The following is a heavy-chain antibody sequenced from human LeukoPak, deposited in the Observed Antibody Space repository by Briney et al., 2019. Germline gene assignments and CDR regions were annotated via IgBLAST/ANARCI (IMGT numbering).Heavy chain of an antibody. CDR1: GYTFTSYG. J-gene: IGHJ5*01. CDR3: ATEGYCSGGTCYHNWFDS. D-gene: IGHD2-15*01. CDR2: ISAHNGNT. Sequence: ASVKVSCNASGYTFTSYGISWVRQAPAQGLERMGWISAHNGNTKYAQKLQGRVTMTTDTSTTTAYMELRSLKSDDTAVYYCATEGYCSGGTCYHNWFDSWGQGTLVTVSS. V-gene: IGHV1-18*01.